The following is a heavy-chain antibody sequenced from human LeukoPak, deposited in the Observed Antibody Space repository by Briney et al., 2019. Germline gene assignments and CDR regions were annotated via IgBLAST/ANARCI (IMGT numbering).Heavy chain of an antibody. CDR3: VKHGSGWSFDY. V-gene: IGHV4-59*01. J-gene: IGHJ4*02. CDR1: SASISSYY. D-gene: IGHD6-19*01. Sequence: SETLSLTCTVSSASISSYYWGWIRQSPGKGLEWIGYIQNTGGTNYNPSLNSRVSISKDTSKNQFSLQVRSVTAADTAVYYCVKHGSGWSFDYWAQGTLVTVSS. CDR2: IQNTGGT.